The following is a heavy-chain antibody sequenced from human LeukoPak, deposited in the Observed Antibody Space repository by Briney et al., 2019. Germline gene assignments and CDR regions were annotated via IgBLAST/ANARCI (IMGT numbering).Heavy chain of an antibody. Sequence: SQTLSLTCTVSGGSISSGSYYWSWIRQPAGKGLEWIGRIYTSGSTNYNPSLKSRVTISVDTSKNRFSLKLSSVTAADTAVYYCAREYCSGGSCYSSYYYYMDVWGKGTTVTVSS. D-gene: IGHD2-15*01. V-gene: IGHV4-61*02. CDR1: GGSISSGSYY. CDR3: AREYCSGGSCYSSYYYYMDV. J-gene: IGHJ6*03. CDR2: IYTSGST.